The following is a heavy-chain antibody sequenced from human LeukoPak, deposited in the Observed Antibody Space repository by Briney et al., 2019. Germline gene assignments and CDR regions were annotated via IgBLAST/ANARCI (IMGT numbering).Heavy chain of an antibody. CDR2: IRSKSYGATT. D-gene: IGHD2-15*01. CDR1: DFTYAYAGFA. J-gene: IGHJ3*01. Sequence: GRSPRLSCTASDFTYAYAGFAMTWVRQAPGKGLEWVAFIRSKSYGATTEYAASVKGRFTISRDDSKAMAFLQMDNLRTEDTAVYYCTRCSSGACYSSSAFDVWGQGTMVTVSS. CDR3: TRCSSGACYSSSAFDV. V-gene: IGHV3-49*04.